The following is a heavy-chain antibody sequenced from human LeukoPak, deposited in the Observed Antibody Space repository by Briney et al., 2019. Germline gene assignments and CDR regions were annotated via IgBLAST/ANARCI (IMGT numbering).Heavy chain of an antibody. Sequence: PGGSLRLSCAASGFVFSDYGMHWVRQAPGKGLEWVSVIYSGGSTYYADSVKGRFTISRDNSKNTLYLQMNSLRAEDTAVYYCARALMVRGVLFDYWGQGTLVTVSS. CDR1: GFVFSDYG. CDR2: IYSGGST. J-gene: IGHJ4*02. V-gene: IGHV3-NL1*01. CDR3: ARALMVRGVLFDY. D-gene: IGHD3-10*01.